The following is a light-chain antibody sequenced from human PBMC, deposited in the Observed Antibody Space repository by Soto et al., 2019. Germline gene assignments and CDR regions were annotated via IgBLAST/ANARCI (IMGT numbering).Light chain of an antibody. CDR3: SSYTSSSTPYV. CDR2: EVS. V-gene: IGLV2-14*01. Sequence: QSVLTQPASVSGSPGQSITISCTGTSSGVGGYKYVSWYQQHPGKAPKLMIYEVSNRPSGVSNRFSGSKSGNTAPLTISGLQAEDEADYYCSSYTSSSTPYVFGTGTKATVL. J-gene: IGLJ1*01. CDR1: SSGVGGYKY.